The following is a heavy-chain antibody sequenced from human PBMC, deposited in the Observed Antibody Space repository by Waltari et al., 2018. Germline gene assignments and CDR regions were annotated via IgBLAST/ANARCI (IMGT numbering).Heavy chain of an antibody. CDR2: IGGTHSNI. Sequence: EVRLAESGGGLVKPGGSLGLPCTRSGFDFTDYDMNWVRQAPGTGLEWVSSIGGTHSNIFYADSVKGRFTVSRDNAKNSLYLQMDNLRAEDSGLYFCTRDLYGSGGDWFDPWGQGTLVTVSS. CDR1: GFDFTDYD. V-gene: IGHV3-21*03. J-gene: IGHJ5*02. CDR3: TRDLYGSGGDWFDP. D-gene: IGHD3-10*01.